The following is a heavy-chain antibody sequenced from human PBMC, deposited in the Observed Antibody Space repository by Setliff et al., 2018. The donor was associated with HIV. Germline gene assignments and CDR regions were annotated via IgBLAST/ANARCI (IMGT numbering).Heavy chain of an antibody. CDR2: IYYSGST. CDR3: ARVVPREVAPGGFDI. J-gene: IGHJ3*02. V-gene: IGHV4-38-2*01. CDR1: GYFVSSGYY. Sequence: SETLSLTCAVSGYFVSSGYYWGWIRQPPGKGLEWIASIYYSGSTYYAPSLKSRVTISVDTSKNQFSLKLTSVTAADTAVYFCARVVPREVAPGGFDIWGQGTMVTVSS. D-gene: IGHD5-12*01.